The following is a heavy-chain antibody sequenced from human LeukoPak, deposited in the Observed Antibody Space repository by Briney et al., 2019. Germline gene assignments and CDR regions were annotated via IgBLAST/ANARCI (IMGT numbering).Heavy chain of an antibody. CDR1: GFTFSSYS. J-gene: IGHJ3*02. D-gene: IGHD3-22*01. V-gene: IGHV3-30*03. CDR2: ISYDGSNK. CDR3: ARDDTHYGSSGSFYDAFDI. Sequence: GGSLRLSCAAYGFTFSSYSMNWVRQAPGKGLEWVAVISYDGSNKYYADSVKGRFTISRDNSKNTLYLQMNSLRAEDTAVYYCARDDTHYGSSGSFYDAFDIWGQGTMVTVSS.